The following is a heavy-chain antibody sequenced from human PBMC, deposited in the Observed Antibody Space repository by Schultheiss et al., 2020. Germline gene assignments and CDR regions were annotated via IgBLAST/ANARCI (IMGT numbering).Heavy chain of an antibody. Sequence: ASVKVSCKASGYTFTSYYMHWVRQAPGQGLEWMGWINPNSGGTNYAQKFQGWVTMTRDTSISTAYMELSRLRSDDTAVYYCAREEAVANHFDYWGQGTLVTVSS. V-gene: IGHV1-2*04. CDR3: AREEAVANHFDY. D-gene: IGHD6-19*01. J-gene: IGHJ4*02. CDR1: GYTFTSYY. CDR2: INPNSGGT.